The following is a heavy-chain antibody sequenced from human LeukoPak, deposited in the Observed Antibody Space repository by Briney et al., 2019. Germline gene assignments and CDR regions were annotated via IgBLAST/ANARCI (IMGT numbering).Heavy chain of an antibody. V-gene: IGHV4-39*07. Sequence: ASETLSLTCTVSGGSISSSSYYWGWIRQPPGKGLEWIGSIYYSGSTYYNPSLKSRVTISVDKSKNQFSLKLSSVTAADTAVYYCARDPALYASYGMGDYWGQGTLVTVSS. CDR3: ARDPALYASYGMGDY. D-gene: IGHD3-10*01. J-gene: IGHJ4*02. CDR1: GGSISSSSYY. CDR2: IYYSGST.